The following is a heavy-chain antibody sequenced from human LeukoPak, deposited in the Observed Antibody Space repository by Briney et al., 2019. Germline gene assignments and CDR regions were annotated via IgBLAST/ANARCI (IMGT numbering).Heavy chain of an antibody. CDR2: IYYSGST. Sequence: SETLSLTCTVSGGSISSSSYYWGWIRQPPGKGLEWIGSIYYSGSTYYNPSLKSRVTISVDTSKNQFSLKLSSVTAADTAVYYCARVPTDRIAARPVYWGQGTLVTVSS. D-gene: IGHD6-6*01. CDR3: ARVPTDRIAARPVY. J-gene: IGHJ4*02. CDR1: GGSISSSSYY. V-gene: IGHV4-39*07.